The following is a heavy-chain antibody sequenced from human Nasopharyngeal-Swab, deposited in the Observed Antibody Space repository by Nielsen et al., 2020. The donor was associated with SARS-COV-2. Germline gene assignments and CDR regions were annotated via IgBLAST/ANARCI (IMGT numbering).Heavy chain of an antibody. V-gene: IGHV4-59*08. D-gene: IGHD3-9*01. CDR1: GGSITSDY. J-gene: IGHJ4*02. CDR3: ARHPPLSGFDY. Sequence: SETLSLTCTVSGGSITSDYWSWIRQPPGKGLEWIGYINSSGHAMYNPSLRSRATISIDTSKNHFSLTLSSVTAADTAVYYCARHPPLSGFDYWGQGTLVTVPS. CDR2: INSSGHA.